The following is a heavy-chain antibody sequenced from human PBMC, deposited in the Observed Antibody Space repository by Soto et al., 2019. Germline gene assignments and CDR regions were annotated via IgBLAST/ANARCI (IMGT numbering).Heavy chain of an antibody. J-gene: IGHJ4*02. CDR2: IYNNETF. CDR1: GASVSSGSFY. V-gene: IGHV4-61*01. Sequence: SETLSLTCSVSGASVSSGSFYWSWIRQPPGKGLEWIGFIYNNETFNYNPSLKSRVTLSVDTSKHQFSLKLSSVTAADTAVYYCARVPLRYSSSHNFDSWGQGDLVPVSS. D-gene: IGHD6-19*01. CDR3: ARVPLRYSSSHNFDS.